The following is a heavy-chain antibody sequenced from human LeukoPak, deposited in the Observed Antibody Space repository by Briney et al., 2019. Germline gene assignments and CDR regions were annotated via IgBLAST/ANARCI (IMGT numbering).Heavy chain of an antibody. V-gene: IGHV3-23*01. CDR3: ARPKESDSRILYFDP. D-gene: IGHD2-15*01. Sequence: GGSLRLSCASSGFTFSSYAMSWVRQAPGKGLEWVSAISGSGGSTYYADSVKGRFTISRDNSKNTLYLQMNSLRAEDTAVYYCARPKESDSRILYFDPWGQGTLVTVS. CDR1: GFTFSSYA. CDR2: ISGSGGST. J-gene: IGHJ5*02.